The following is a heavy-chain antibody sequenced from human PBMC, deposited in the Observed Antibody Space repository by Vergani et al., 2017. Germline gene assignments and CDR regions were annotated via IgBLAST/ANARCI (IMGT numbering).Heavy chain of an antibody. D-gene: IGHD3-22*01. Sequence: EVQLVESGGGLVKPGGSLRLSCAASGFTFRSDSKNWVRQAPGKGLEWASSISSSSSTIYYADSVKGRCTISRDNAKNSLYLQMNSLRDEDTAVYYCARAPYYYESSGYYLLDYWGQGTLVTVSS. CDR1: GFTFRSDS. CDR2: ISSSSSTI. J-gene: IGHJ4*02. V-gene: IGHV3-21*01. CDR3: ARAPYYYESSGYYLLDY.